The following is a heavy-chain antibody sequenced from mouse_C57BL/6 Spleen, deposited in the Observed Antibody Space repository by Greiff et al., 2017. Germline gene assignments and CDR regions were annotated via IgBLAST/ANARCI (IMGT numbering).Heavy chain of an antibody. CDR2: ISYDGST. Sequence: EVKLQESGPGLVKPSQSLSLTCSVTGYSITSGYYWNWIRQFPGNKLKWMGYISYDGSTNYNPSLKNRISITRDTSKNQFFLKLNSVTTEDTATYYYARGPYDDYDPYFDYWGQGTTLTVSS. CDR1: GYSITSGYY. J-gene: IGHJ2*01. CDR3: ARGPYDDYDPYFDY. D-gene: IGHD2-4*01. V-gene: IGHV3-6*01.